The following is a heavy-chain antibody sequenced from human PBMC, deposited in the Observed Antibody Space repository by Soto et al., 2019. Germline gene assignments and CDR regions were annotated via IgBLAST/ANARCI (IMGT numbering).Heavy chain of an antibody. Sequence: QVQLVQSGAEVKKPGSSVKVSCKASGGTFSSYAISWVRQAPGQGLEWMGGIIPIFGTANYAQKFQGRVTITADESTSTADVELSSLRSEDTAVYYCALHYGSGSNYYYYGMDVWGQGTTVTVSS. V-gene: IGHV1-69*12. CDR3: ALHYGSGSNYYYYGMDV. J-gene: IGHJ6*02. CDR1: GGTFSSYA. D-gene: IGHD3-10*01. CDR2: IIPIFGTA.